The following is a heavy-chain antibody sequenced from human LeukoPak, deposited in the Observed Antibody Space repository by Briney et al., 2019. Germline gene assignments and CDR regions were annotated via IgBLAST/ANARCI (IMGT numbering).Heavy chain of an antibody. CDR3: ARHGSGSLHLPNEPFDI. Sequence: GESLKISCKGSGYSFTSYWIGWVRQMPGKGLEWMGIIYPGDSDTRYSPSFQGQVTISADKSINTAYLQWSSLKASDTAMYYCARHGSGSLHLPNEPFDIWGQGTMVTVSS. CDR1: GYSFTSYW. V-gene: IGHV5-51*01. D-gene: IGHD3-10*01. CDR2: IYPGDSDT. J-gene: IGHJ3*02.